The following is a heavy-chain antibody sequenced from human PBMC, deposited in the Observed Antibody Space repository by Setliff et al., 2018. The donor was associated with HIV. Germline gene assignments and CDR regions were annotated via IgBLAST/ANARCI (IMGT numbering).Heavy chain of an antibody. CDR1: GYTFTGYY. CDR2: INPNSGGT. D-gene: IGHD2-2*01. Sequence: ASVKVSCKASGYTFTGYYMHWVRQAPGQGLEWMGRINPNSGGTNYAQKFQGRVTMTRDTSISTAYMELSRLRSDDTAVYYCARDPIVYCRSTSCSLPFDYWGQGTLVTVSS. V-gene: IGHV1-2*06. CDR3: ARDPIVYCRSTSCSLPFDY. J-gene: IGHJ4*02.